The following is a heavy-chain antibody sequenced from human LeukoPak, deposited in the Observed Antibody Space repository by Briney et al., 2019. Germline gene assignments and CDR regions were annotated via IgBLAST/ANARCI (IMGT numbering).Heavy chain of an antibody. Sequence: GASVKVSCKASGYTFTSYAMHWVRQAPGQRLEWMGWINAGNGNTKYSQKFQGRVTITRDTSASTAYMELSSLRSEDTAVYYCARDPCSGGSCYIHPFDYWGQGTLVTVSS. J-gene: IGHJ4*02. D-gene: IGHD2-15*01. CDR1: GYTFTSYA. CDR2: INAGNGNT. V-gene: IGHV1-3*01. CDR3: ARDPCSGGSCYIHPFDY.